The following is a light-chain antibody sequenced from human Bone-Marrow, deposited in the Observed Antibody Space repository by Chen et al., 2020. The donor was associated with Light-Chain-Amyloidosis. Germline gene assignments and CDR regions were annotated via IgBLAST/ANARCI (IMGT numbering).Light chain of an antibody. Sequence: SYELTQPHSVPAPPGQTARITCSGDDLPTKYAYWYQQKPGQAPVLVIHRDTERPSGMSERFSGSSSGTTATLTISGVQAEDEADYHCQSADSSGTYEVIFGGGTKLTVL. V-gene: IGLV3-25*03. CDR2: RDT. CDR3: QSADSSGTYEVI. J-gene: IGLJ2*01. CDR1: DLPTKY.